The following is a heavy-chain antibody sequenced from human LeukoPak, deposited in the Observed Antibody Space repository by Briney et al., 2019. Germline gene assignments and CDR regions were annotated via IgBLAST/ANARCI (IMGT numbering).Heavy chain of an antibody. CDR1: GFTFSSYA. V-gene: IGHV3-30-3*01. Sequence: SGGSLRLSCAASGFTFSSYAMHWVRQAPGKGLEWVAVISYDGSNKYYADSVKGRFTISRDNSKNTLYLQMNSLRAEDTAVYYCAKDVYSSSWYSYYYYGMDVWGQGTTVTVSS. CDR2: ISYDGSNK. CDR3: AKDVYSSSWYSYYYYGMDV. J-gene: IGHJ6*02. D-gene: IGHD6-13*01.